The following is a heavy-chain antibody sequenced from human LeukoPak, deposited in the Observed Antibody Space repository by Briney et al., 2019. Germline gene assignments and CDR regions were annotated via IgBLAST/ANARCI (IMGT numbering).Heavy chain of an antibody. D-gene: IGHD2-2*01. V-gene: IGHV4-59*08. CDR1: GGSISSYY. CDR3: ARLTSREWFDP. CDR2: IYYSGST. J-gene: IGHJ5*02. Sequence: SETLSLTCTVSGGSISSYYWSWIRQPPGKGLEWIGYIYYSGSTNYNPSLKSRVTISVDTSKNQFSLKLSSVTAADTAVYYCARLTSREWFDPWGQGTLVTVSS.